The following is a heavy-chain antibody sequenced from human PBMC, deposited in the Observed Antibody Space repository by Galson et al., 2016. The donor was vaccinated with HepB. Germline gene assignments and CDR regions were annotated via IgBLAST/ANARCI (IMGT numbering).Heavy chain of an antibody. D-gene: IGHD5-12*01. CDR2: ISTGGTNT. CDR3: ARARAGGYESYDY. CDR1: GFAFSDYY. Sequence: SLRLSCAASGFAFSDYYMNWIRQPPGKGLEWVSYISTGGTNTNYADSVNGRFTISRDNAKNSLYLQMDSLRAEDTALYYCARARAGGYESYDYWGQGTPVTVSS. J-gene: IGHJ4*02. V-gene: IGHV3-11*05.